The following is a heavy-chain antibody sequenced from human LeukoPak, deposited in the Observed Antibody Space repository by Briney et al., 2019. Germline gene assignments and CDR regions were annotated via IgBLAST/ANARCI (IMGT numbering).Heavy chain of an antibody. J-gene: IGHJ3*02. D-gene: IGHD6-19*01. Sequence: GGSLRLSCAASGFTFSSYGMHWVRQAPGKGLEWVAFIRYDGSNKYYADSVKGRFTISRDNSKNTLYLQMNSLRAEDTAVYYCAKDIPSRIAVAGGGAFDIWGQGTMVTVSS. V-gene: IGHV3-30*02. CDR2: IRYDGSNK. CDR3: AKDIPSRIAVAGGGAFDI. CDR1: GFTFSSYG.